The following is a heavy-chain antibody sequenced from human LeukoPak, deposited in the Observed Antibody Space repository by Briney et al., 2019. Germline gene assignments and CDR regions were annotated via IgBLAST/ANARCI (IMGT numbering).Heavy chain of an antibody. Sequence: GGSLRLSCAASGFTFSSYAMNWVRQAPGKGLEWVSAISWSGGSICYADSVKGRFTISRDNSKNTLYLQMNSLRAEDTAVYYCALEDYVWGSYRPGGDAFDIWGQGTMVTVSS. D-gene: IGHD3-16*02. J-gene: IGHJ3*02. CDR3: ALEDYVWGSYRPGGDAFDI. CDR2: ISWSGGSI. V-gene: IGHV3-23*01. CDR1: GFTFSSYA.